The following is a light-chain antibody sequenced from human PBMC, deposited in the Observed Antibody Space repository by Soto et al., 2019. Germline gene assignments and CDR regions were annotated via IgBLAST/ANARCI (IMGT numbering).Light chain of an antibody. V-gene: IGLV2-14*03. Sequence: QSALTQPASVSGSPGQTISISCIGTSGHIGGQNSVSWYQQFPGKAPKLIIYEVTKSPSGISSRFSGSKSANTASLTISGLQTDDEAAYYCASNTPTWVFGGGTKVTVL. CDR2: EVT. CDR3: ASNTPTWV. J-gene: IGLJ3*02. CDR1: SGHIGGQNS.